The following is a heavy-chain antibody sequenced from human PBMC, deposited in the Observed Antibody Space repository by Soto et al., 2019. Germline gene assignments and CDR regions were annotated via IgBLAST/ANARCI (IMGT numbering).Heavy chain of an antibody. CDR1: GFTFSDYD. CDR2: IGAARDP. CDR3: HSYGYTLARNTDDY. Sequence: GGSLRLSCTASGFTFSDYDMHWVRQGSGKGLEWVSTIGAARDPYYTGSVKGRFTISRENARNSMFLQMNSVTVGDTAVYYCHSYGYTLARNTDDYWGQGTLVTVSS. J-gene: IGHJ4*02. D-gene: IGHD5-18*01. V-gene: IGHV3-13*05.